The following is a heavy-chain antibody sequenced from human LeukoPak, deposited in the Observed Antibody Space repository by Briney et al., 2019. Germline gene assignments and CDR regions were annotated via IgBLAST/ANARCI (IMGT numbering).Heavy chain of an antibody. CDR1: GITFRSYE. D-gene: IGHD3-10*01. V-gene: IGHV3-48*03. CDR3: ASLLWFGEFQIH. J-gene: IGHJ4*02. CDR2: ISGSGSTI. Sequence: GGSLRLSCAASGITFRSYEMNWVRQAPGKGLEWVSYISGSGSTIYYADSVKGRFTISRDNSKNTLYLQMNSLRAEDTAVYHCASLLWFGEFQIHWGQGTLVTVSS.